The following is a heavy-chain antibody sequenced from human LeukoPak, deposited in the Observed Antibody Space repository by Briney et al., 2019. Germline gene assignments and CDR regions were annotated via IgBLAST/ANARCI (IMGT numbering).Heavy chain of an antibody. V-gene: IGHV4-38-2*02. CDR2: IYYSGST. CDR3: ARREGGQLVNTRRWFDP. Sequence: ASETLSLTCTVSGYSISSGYYWGWVRQPPGKGLEWIGSIYYSGSTYYNPSLKSRVTISVDTSKNQFSLKLRSVTAADTAVYYCARREGGQLVNTRRWFDPWGQGTLVTVSS. J-gene: IGHJ5*02. CDR1: GYSISSGYY. D-gene: IGHD6-13*01.